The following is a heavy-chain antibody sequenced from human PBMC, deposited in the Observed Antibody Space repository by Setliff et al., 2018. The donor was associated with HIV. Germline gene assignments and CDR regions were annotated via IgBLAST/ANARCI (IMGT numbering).Heavy chain of an antibody. CDR3: ATVGPTGAYFHD. J-gene: IGHJ4*02. CDR1: GSSLTELS. CDR2: FDPEDGPDDGQT. D-gene: IGHD1-26*01. Sequence: ASVKVSCKVSGSSLTELSIHWVRQTPGKGLQWMGGFDPEDGPDDGQTIYARKFQGRVTMTEDTSTDTAYMVSASLTSEDTAVYFCATVGPTGAYFHDWGQVTLVTVSS. V-gene: IGHV1-24*01.